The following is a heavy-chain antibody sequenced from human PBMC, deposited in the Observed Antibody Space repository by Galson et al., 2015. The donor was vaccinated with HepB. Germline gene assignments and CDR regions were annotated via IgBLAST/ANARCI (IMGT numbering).Heavy chain of an antibody. J-gene: IGHJ4*02. D-gene: IGHD3-10*01. V-gene: IGHV5-51*01. Sequence: QSGAEVKKPGESLKISCKGSGYSFTGYWIGWVRQMPGKGLEWMGIIYLGDSDTRYSPSFQGQVTISADKSISTAYLQWSSLKASDTAMYYCARTSYYYGSGSSYYFDYWGQGTLVTVSS. CDR2: IYLGDSDT. CDR1: GYSFTGYW. CDR3: ARTSYYYGSGSSYYFDY.